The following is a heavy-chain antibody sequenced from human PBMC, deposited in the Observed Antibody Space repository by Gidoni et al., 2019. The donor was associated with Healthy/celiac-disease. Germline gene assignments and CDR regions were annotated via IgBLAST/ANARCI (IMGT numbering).Heavy chain of an antibody. J-gene: IGHJ4*02. V-gene: IGHV1-69*01. Sequence: QVQLVQSGAEVKKPGSSVKVSCKASGGPFSSSAISWVRQAPGPGGAWMGGIIPIFGTENYAQKCEGRVTITADESTSTAYMELSSRRSEDTAVYYCARLGPSYDSSGYYPPYFDYWGQGTLVTVSS. D-gene: IGHD3-22*01. CDR1: GGPFSSSA. CDR3: ARLGPSYDSSGYYPPYFDY. CDR2: IIPIFGTE.